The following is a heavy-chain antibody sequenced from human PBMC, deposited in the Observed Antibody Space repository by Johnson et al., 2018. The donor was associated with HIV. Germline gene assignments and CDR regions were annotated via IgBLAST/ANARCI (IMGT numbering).Heavy chain of an antibody. CDR2: IKSKTDGGTT. CDR3: TTDSGWVPLEAFDI. CDR1: GFTFINAW. J-gene: IGHJ3*02. D-gene: IGHD6-19*01. Sequence: EVQLVESGGGLVKPGGSLRLSCAASGFTFINAWMSWVRQAPGKGLEWVGRIKSKTDGGTTDYTAPVKGRFTISRDDSKNTLYLQMNSLKTEDTAVYYCTTDSGWVPLEAFDIWGQGTMVTVSS. V-gene: IGHV3-15*01.